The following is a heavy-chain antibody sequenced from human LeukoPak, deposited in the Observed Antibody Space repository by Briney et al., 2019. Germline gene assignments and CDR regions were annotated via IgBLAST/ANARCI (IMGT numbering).Heavy chain of an antibody. D-gene: IGHD1-26*01. CDR3: ARRGGSGRAFDY. Sequence: PSETLSLTCSVSGASISGGTYYWGWIRQPPGKGLEWIGSIYYTGSTYDNPSLKSRLTISVDTSKNQFSLKLSSVTAADTAVYYCARRGGSGRAFDYWGQGTLVTVSS. CDR2: IYYTGST. CDR1: GASISGGTYY. J-gene: IGHJ4*02. V-gene: IGHV4-39*01.